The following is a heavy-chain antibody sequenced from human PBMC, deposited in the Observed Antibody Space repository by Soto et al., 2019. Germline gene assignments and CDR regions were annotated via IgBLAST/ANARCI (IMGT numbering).Heavy chain of an antibody. CDR3: SKTRAGSDGYVGLDV. J-gene: IGHJ6*02. Sequence: PGGSLRLSCSASGFTFSNYAMCWVRQAPGKGLEWVSTISGGSGASTDFADSVRGRFTISRDNSKNTLYLQMNSLRAEDTAVYYCSKTRAGSDGYVGLDVWGQGTTVTVSS. CDR2: ISGGSGAST. D-gene: IGHD3-10*01. V-gene: IGHV3-23*01. CDR1: GFTFSNYA.